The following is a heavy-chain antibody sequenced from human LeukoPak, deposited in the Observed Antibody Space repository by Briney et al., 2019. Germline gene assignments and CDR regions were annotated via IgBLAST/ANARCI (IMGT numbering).Heavy chain of an antibody. CDR1: GFTFSNYG. V-gene: IGHV3-30*02. CDR3: AREAGSKRHFDY. CDR2: VRYDETTK. D-gene: IGHD1-26*01. Sequence: GGSLRLSCAASGFTFSNYGMHWVRQAPGKGLEWVAFVRYDETTKFYADSVKGRFTISRDNSKTTLYLQMNSLRAEDTAVYYCAREAGSKRHFDYWGQGTLVTVSS. J-gene: IGHJ4*02.